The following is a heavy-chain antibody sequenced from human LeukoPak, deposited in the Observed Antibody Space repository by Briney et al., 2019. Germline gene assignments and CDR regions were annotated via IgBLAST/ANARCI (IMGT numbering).Heavy chain of an antibody. J-gene: IGHJ4*02. Sequence: GGSLRLSCAASGFTFGSYAMNWVRQAPGKGLEWVSTISGSDTSTYYADSVKGRFTISRDNSKNTLYMQMNSLRAEDTAVYYSTKFDAPSGRKNYCGQGTLVTVSS. CDR2: ISGSDTST. CDR1: GFTFGSYA. CDR3: TKFDAPSGRKNY. V-gene: IGHV3-23*01.